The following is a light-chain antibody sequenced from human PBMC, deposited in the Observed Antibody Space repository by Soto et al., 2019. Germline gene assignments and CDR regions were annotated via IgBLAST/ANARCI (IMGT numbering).Light chain of an antibody. CDR1: QSVSSSY. CDR2: GAS. J-gene: IGKJ5*01. Sequence: EIVLTQSPGTLSFSPLERATLXCMASQSVSSSYLAWYQQKPGQAPRLPIYGASNRATGIPDRFSGSGSGTDFTLTISRLEPEDFAVYYCQQYGSSPITFGQGTRLEIK. V-gene: IGKV3-20*01. CDR3: QQYGSSPIT.